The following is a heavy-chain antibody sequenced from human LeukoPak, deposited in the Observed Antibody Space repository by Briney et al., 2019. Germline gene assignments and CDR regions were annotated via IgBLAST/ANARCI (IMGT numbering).Heavy chain of an antibody. Sequence: GGSLRLSCAASGFTFSSYDMHWVRQATGKGLEWVSAIGTAGDTYYPGSVKGRFTISRENAKNSLYLQMNSLRAGDTAVYYCARVLWGYYDSSGYYYSAYYGMDVWGQGTTVTVSS. D-gene: IGHD3-22*01. J-gene: IGHJ6*02. V-gene: IGHV3-13*01. CDR1: GFTFSSYD. CDR2: IGTAGDT. CDR3: ARVLWGYYDSSGYYYSAYYGMDV.